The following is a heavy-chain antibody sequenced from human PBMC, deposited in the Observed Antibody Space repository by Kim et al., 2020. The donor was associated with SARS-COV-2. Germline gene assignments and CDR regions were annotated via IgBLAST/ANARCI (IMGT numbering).Heavy chain of an antibody. V-gene: IGHV4-59*08. CDR1: GGSISSYY. D-gene: IGHD1-26*01. CDR3: ARREQWELLGAFDI. Sequence: SETLSLTCTVSGGSISSYYWSWIRQPPGKGLEWIGYIYYSGSTNYNPSLKSRVTISVDTSKNQFSLKLSSVTAADTAVYYCARREQWELLGAFDIWGQGT. CDR2: IYYSGST. J-gene: IGHJ3*02.